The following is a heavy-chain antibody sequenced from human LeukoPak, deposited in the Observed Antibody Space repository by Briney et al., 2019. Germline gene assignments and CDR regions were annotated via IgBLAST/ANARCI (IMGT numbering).Heavy chain of an antibody. V-gene: IGHV3-23*01. CDR1: GFTYSDYA. CDR2: IGSAGET. J-gene: IGHJ4*02. CDR3: AKRGPGPVAGSYDY. D-gene: IGHD6-19*01. Sequence: PGGSLRLSCAASGFTYSDYAMNWVRQAPGKGLEWVSSIGSAGETLYADAVKGRFTISRDNSNNAVYLQMNSLRVEDTAVYYCAKRGPGPVAGSYDYWGQETLVTSPQ.